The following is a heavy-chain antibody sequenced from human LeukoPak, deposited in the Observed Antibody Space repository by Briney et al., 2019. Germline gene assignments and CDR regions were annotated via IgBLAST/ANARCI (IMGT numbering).Heavy chain of an antibody. CDR2: IGWNSGTI. D-gene: IGHD7-27*01. CDR3: AKGNWGSPFDS. J-gene: IGHJ4*02. Sequence: GGSLRLSCAASGFTFGAYSMHWVRQVPGKDLEWVSGIGWNSGTIDYVDSVRGRFTISRDNAKSSLYLQMNSLRADDTALYYCAKGNWGSPFDSWGQGTLVAVSS. CDR1: GFTFGAYS. V-gene: IGHV3-9*01.